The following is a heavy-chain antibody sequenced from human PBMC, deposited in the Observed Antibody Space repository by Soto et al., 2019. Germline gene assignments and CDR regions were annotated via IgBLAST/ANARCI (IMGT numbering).Heavy chain of an antibody. Sequence: GGSLRLSCAASGFTFSSYGMHWVRQAPGNGLEWVAVISYDGSNKYYADSVKGRFTISRDNSKNTLYLQMNSLRAEDTAVYYCAKPSRGGWSSSWYYYYYGMDVWGQGTTVTVSS. D-gene: IGHD6-13*01. CDR3: AKPSRGGWSSSWYYYYYGMDV. CDR1: GFTFSSYG. CDR2: ISYDGSNK. V-gene: IGHV3-30*18. J-gene: IGHJ6*02.